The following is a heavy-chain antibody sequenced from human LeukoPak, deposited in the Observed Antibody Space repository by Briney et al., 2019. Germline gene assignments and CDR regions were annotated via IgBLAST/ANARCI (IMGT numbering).Heavy chain of an antibody. J-gene: IGHJ1*01. D-gene: IGHD2-2*02. Sequence: SETLSLTCTVSGGSISSTTYYWGWIRQPPGKVLEWIGNMYYSGSMYYSGSTYYNPSLKSRVTISADTSKSQFSLKLNSVTAADTAVYYCARVVPAAIGYYQHWGQGTLVTVSS. CDR3: ARVVPAAIGYYQH. CDR2: MYYSGST. CDR1: GGSISSTTYY. V-gene: IGHV4-61*05.